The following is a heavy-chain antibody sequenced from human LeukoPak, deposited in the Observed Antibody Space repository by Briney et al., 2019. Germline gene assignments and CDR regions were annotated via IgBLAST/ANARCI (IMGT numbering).Heavy chain of an antibody. V-gene: IGHV4-34*01. CDR2: INHSGST. CDR3: ARAPPRRYYYDSSGCRLGAFDI. D-gene: IGHD3-22*01. Sequence: PSETLSLTCAVYGGSFSGYYWSWIRQPPGKGLEWIGEINHSGSTNYNPSLKSRVTISVDTSKNQFSLKLSSVTAADTAVYYCARAPPRRYYYDSSGCRLGAFDIWGQGTMVTVSS. J-gene: IGHJ3*02. CDR1: GGSFSGYY.